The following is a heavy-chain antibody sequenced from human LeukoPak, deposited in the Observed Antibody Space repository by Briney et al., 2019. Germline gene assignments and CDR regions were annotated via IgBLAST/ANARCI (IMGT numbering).Heavy chain of an antibody. CDR1: GFTFSSYA. CDR3: AKTIFGLIVYYFDY. CDR2: ISGSGGST. J-gene: IGHJ4*02. V-gene: IGHV3-23*01. D-gene: IGHD3-3*01. Sequence: GGSLRLSCAASGFTFSSYAMSWVRQAPGKGLEWVSAISGSGGSTYYADSVKGRFTISRDNSKNTLYLQMNSLRAEDTAIYYCAKTIFGLIVYYFDYWGQGTLVTVSS.